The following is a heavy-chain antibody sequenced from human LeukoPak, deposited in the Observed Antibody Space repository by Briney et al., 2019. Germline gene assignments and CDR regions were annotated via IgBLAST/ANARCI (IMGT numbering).Heavy chain of an antibody. CDR1: GFTFSSYD. CDR2: IGSAGDT. J-gene: IGHJ6*01. V-gene: IGHV3-13*01. D-gene: IGHD5-24*01. Sequence: GGSLRLPCLASGFTFSSYDIHWVRQATGKGLEWVSGIGSAGDTYYADSVKGRFTITRENGENSLYLQMNSLRAGDTGVYFCARDRRDAYNYYYYGMDVWGQGTTVTVSS. CDR3: ARDRRDAYNYYYYGMDV.